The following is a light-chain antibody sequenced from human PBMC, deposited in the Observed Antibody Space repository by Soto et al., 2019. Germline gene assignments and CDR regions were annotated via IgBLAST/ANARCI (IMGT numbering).Light chain of an antibody. V-gene: IGKV3-15*01. CDR3: QQYSNWRT. Sequence: EIVMTQSPATLSVSPGERATLSCRASESITNNLAWYQQKPGQAPRLLIYGASTRAIGIPARFSGSGSGTDFTLTISGLQSEDFAVYYCQQYSNWRTFGQGTKV. CDR1: ESITNN. CDR2: GAS. J-gene: IGKJ1*01.